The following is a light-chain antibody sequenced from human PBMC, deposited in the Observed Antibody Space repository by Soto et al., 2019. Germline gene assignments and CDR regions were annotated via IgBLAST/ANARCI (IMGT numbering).Light chain of an antibody. Sequence: EIVLTQSPATLSSSPWERATLSCRASQTVNSRLAWYQHKPGQAPRLLIYHTSNRATGIPARFSGSGSGTDFTLTISSLEPEDFAVYYCQHRSNWPPTFGQGTRLEIK. J-gene: IGKJ5*01. V-gene: IGKV3-11*01. CDR2: HTS. CDR1: QTVNSR. CDR3: QHRSNWPPT.